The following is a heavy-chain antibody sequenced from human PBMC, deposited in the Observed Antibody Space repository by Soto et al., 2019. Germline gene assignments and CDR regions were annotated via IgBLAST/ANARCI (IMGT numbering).Heavy chain of an antibody. CDR3: ARSGYGGGDNYYADGYTDY. V-gene: IGHV4-59*08. Sequence: PSETLSLTCTVSGGSISSYYWSWIRQPPGKGLEWIGYIYYSGSTNYNPSLKSRVTISVDTSNNQFSLKLSSVTAADTAVYFCARSGYGGGDNYYADGYTDYWGQGTLVNVAS. J-gene: IGHJ4*01. CDR1: GGSISSYY. CDR2: IYYSGST. D-gene: IGHD2-21*01.